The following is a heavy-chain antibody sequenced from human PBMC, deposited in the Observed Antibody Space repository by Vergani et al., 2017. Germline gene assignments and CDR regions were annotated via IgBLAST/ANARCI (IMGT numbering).Heavy chain of an antibody. V-gene: IGHV1-69-2*01. D-gene: IGHD3-3*01. CDR1: GYTFTDYY. J-gene: IGHJ4*02. CDR3: ATAGAPASWALRTICGVVI. Sequence: EVQLVQSGAEVKKPGATVKISCKVSGYTFTDYYMHWVQQAPGKGLEWMGLVDPEDGETIYAEKFQGRVTITGDTSTDQAYMERSSLRSEGTAVYYGATAGAPASWALRTICGVVIWGQGTLVTVSS. CDR2: VDPEDGET.